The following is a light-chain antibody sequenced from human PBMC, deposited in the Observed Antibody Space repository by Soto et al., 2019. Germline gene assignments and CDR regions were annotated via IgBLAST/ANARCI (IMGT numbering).Light chain of an antibody. CDR2: KAS. CDR1: QSISSW. J-gene: IGKJ1*01. Sequence: DIQMTQSPSTLSTTVGDRVTITCRASQSISSWLAWDQQKPGKAPKLLIYKASSLESGVPSRFSGSGSGTEFTLTISSLQPDEFATYYCEQYNSYSWTFGQGTKVDIK. V-gene: IGKV1-5*03. CDR3: EQYNSYSWT.